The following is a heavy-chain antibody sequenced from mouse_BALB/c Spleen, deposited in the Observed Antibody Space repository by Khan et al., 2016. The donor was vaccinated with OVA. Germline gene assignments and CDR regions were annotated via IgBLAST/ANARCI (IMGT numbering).Heavy chain of an antibody. J-gene: IGHJ3*01. CDR3: ARKSYRDDFTD. Sequence: QVQLKESGPGLVQPSQSLSITCTVSAFSLTTYGIHWIRQSPGKGLEWLGLLWSGGNTYYNAPFISRLFISKDHSKSQVFFKMNSLQAGDTAIYYSARKSYRDDFTDWGQGTPVTVSA. V-gene: IGHV2-2*01. CDR1: AFSLTTYG. D-gene: IGHD2-12*01. CDR2: LWSGGNT.